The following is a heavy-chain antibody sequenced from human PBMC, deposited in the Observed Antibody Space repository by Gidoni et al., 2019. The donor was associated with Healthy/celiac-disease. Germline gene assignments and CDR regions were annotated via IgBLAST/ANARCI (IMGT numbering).Heavy chain of an antibody. D-gene: IGHD2-15*01. CDR2: IYYIGST. CDR1: GGSISSYY. J-gene: IGHJ4*02. Sequence: QVQLQESGQGLVKPSETLSLTCTVSGGSISSYYWSWIRQPPGKGLAWIGYIYYIGSTNYNPSLKSRVTISVDTSKNQFSLKLSSVTAADTAVYYCARDGGYCSGGSCYSEDYFDYWGQGTLVTVSS. CDR3: ARDGGYCSGGSCYSEDYFDY. V-gene: IGHV4-59*01.